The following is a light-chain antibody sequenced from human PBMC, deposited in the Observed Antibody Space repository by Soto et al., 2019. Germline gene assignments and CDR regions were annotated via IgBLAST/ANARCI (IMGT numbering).Light chain of an antibody. V-gene: IGKV3-20*01. CDR3: QQYGGSPSIN. J-gene: IGKJ5*01. CDR1: QSVSSSY. Sequence: EIVLTQSPGTLSLSPGERATLSCRASQSVSSSYLAWYQQKPGQAPRLLIYGESRRATGIPDRFSGSGSGTDFTLAIRRLEPEDSAVYYCQQYGGSPSINFGQGKRREIK. CDR2: GES.